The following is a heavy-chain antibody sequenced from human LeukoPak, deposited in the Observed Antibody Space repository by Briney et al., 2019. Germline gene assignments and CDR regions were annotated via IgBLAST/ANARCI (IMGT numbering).Heavy chain of an antibody. CDR1: GFTFSSYG. J-gene: IGHJ4*02. V-gene: IGHV3-30*18. Sequence: GGSLRLSCAASGFTFSSYGMHWVRQAPGKGLEWVAVISYDGSNKYYADSVKGRLTISRDNSKNTLYLQMNSLRAEDTAVYYCAKDQWELLDYFDYWGQGTLVTVSS. CDR2: ISYDGSNK. CDR3: AKDQWELLDYFDY. D-gene: IGHD1-26*01.